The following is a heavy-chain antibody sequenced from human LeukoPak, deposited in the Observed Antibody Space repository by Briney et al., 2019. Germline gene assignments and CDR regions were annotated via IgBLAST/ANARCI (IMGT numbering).Heavy chain of an antibody. D-gene: IGHD6-13*01. CDR3: ARQPNTLAAADH. CDR1: GYSFTNYL. CDR2: IYPGDSDT. J-gene: IGHJ4*02. Sequence: GESLKISCKGSGYSFTNYLIAWVRQMPGKGLEWMGIIYPGDSDTRYSPSFQGQVTISADKSISTAYLQWSSLKASDTAMYYCARQPNTLAAADHWGQGTLVTVSS. V-gene: IGHV5-51*01.